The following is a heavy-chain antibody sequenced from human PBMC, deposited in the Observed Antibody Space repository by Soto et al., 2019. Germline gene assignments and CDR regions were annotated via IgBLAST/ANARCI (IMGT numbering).Heavy chain of an antibody. CDR2: IYYSGSA. Sequence: ETLSLTCTVSGGSISSYYWSWIRQPPGKGLEWIGYIYYSGSANYNPSLKSRVTISVDTSKNQFSLKLSSVTAADTAVYYCARGVDFDWLLTDYYFDYWGQGTLVTVSS. J-gene: IGHJ4*02. V-gene: IGHV4-59*01. D-gene: IGHD3-9*01. CDR3: ARGVDFDWLLTDYYFDY. CDR1: GGSISSYY.